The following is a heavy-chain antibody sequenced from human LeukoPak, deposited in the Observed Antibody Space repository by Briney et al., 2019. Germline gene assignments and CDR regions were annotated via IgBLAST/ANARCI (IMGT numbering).Heavy chain of an antibody. V-gene: IGHV3-21*01. D-gene: IGHD3-22*01. CDR1: GFTFTAHS. J-gene: IGHJ4*02. CDR2: ISSDSTYK. CDR3: AREYDSKGRFDN. Sequence: PGGSLRLSCAISGFTFTAHSMNWVRQAPGKGLEWVSFISSDSTYKYYGDSVKGRSTISRDNANVYLQMNSLRAEDTATYHCAREYDSKGRFDNWAQGTLVTVSS.